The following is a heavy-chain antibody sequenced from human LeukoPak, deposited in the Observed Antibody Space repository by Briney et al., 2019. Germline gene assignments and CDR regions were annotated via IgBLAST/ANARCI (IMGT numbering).Heavy chain of an antibody. J-gene: IGHJ6*02. D-gene: IGHD4-17*01. Sequence: SETLSLTCAVYGGSFSDYYWTWIRQVPGKGLEWIGEINHSGSTNYNPSLKSRVTISLDTSKNQFSLRLSSVTAADTAVYYCARVMTTVTTFKTYSYGMDVWGQGTTVTVSS. CDR3: ARVMTTVTTFKTYSYGMDV. V-gene: IGHV4-34*01. CDR1: GGSFSDYY. CDR2: INHSGST.